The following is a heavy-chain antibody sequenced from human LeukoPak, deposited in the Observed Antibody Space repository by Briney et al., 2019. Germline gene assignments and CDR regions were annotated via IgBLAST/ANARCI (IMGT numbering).Heavy chain of an antibody. V-gene: IGHV4-59*01. Sequence: PSETLSLTCTVSGGSISSYYWSWIRQPPGKGLEWIGYIYYSGSTNYNPSLKSRVTISVDTSKNQFSLKLSSVTAADTAVYYCARMSRYGSGYYYYYGMDVWGQGTTVTVSS. CDR2: IYYSGST. CDR3: ARMSRYGSGYYYYYGMDV. CDR1: GGSISSYY. D-gene: IGHD3-10*01. J-gene: IGHJ6*02.